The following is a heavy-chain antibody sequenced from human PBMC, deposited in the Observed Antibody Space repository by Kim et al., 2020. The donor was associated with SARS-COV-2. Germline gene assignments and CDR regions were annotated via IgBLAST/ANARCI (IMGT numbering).Heavy chain of an antibody. CDR2: INTNTGNP. Sequence: ASVKVSCKASGYTFTSYAMNWVRQAPGQGLEWMGWINTNTGNPTYAQGFTGRFVFSLDTSVSTAYLQISSLKAEDTAVYYCARDTRAGVLRYFDWFSPESIDYWGQGTLVTVSS. V-gene: IGHV7-4-1*02. J-gene: IGHJ4*02. CDR1: GYTFTSYA. D-gene: IGHD3-9*01. CDR3: ARDTRAGVLRYFDWFSPESIDY.